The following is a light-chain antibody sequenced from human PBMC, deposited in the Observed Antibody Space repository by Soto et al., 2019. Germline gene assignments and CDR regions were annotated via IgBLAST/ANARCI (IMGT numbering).Light chain of an antibody. CDR2: EAL. CDR1: QSVPRSY. Sequence: EIMLKQSPGALSLSPGERATLSCRASQSVPRSYLAWYQQKPGQAPRLLIYEALNRATGIPARFSGSGSGTDFTLTISSLEPEDFAVYYCQQRNNWPLTFGGGTMVDIK. V-gene: IGKV3-11*01. J-gene: IGKJ4*02. CDR3: QQRNNWPLT.